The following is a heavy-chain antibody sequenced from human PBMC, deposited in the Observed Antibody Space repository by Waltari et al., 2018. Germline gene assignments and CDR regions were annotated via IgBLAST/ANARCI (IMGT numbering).Heavy chain of an antibody. Sequence: QVQLVQSGSELKKPGASVKVSCKASGYIFTNYAINWLRQTPGQGLELMGWINTNTRNPTYVQGFTGRFVFSLDTSVNTAYLQINNLKAEDTAIYYCAREVVPPARVVVNWFDPWGQGTLVTVSS. CDR3: AREVVPPARVVVNWFDP. CDR2: INTNTRNP. V-gene: IGHV7-4-1*02. D-gene: IGHD2-2*01. J-gene: IGHJ5*02. CDR1: GYIFTNYA.